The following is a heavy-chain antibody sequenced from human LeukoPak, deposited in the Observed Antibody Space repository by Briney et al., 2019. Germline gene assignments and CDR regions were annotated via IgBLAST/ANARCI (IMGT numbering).Heavy chain of an antibody. V-gene: IGHV3-74*01. J-gene: IGHJ3*02. Sequence: PGGSLRLSCGAFGFTFSNYWMYWVRQAPGKGLVWVSRINGGGRTTNYADSVKGRFTISRDNSKNTLYLQMNSLRAEDTAVYYCAKALVGYSGYDGGAFDIWGQGTMVTVSS. CDR3: AKALVGYSGYDGGAFDI. CDR2: INGGGRTT. D-gene: IGHD5-12*01. CDR1: GFTFSNYW.